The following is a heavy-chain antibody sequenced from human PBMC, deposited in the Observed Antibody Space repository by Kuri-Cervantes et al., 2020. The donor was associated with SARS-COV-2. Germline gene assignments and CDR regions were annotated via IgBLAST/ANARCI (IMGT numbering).Heavy chain of an antibody. CDR2: IYYSGST. CDR3: ARAPVSAFDI. Sequence: ESLKISCLVSGGSLSSDNHYWSWIRQPPGKGLEWIGYIYYSGSTNYNPSLKSRVTISVDTSKNQFSLKLSSVTAADTAVYYCARAPVSAFDIWGQGTMVTVSS. CDR1: GGSLSSDNHY. V-gene: IGHV4-61*01. J-gene: IGHJ3*02.